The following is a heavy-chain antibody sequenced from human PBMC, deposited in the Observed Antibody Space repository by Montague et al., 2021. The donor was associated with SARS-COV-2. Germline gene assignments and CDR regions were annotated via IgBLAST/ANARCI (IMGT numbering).Heavy chain of an antibody. CDR1: GGSISSNY. D-gene: IGHD5-18*01. Sequence: SETLSLTCTVSGGSISSNYCCWIRQPPGTGLELIWYICYSESTNSNSTRNMRVTISLYKSTNQFPLKLNFVTVADTAVYYCARGSYGPDAFDIWGQGTMVTVSS. J-gene: IGHJ3*02. V-gene: IGHV4-59*01. CDR3: ARGSYGPDAFDI. CDR2: ICYSEST.